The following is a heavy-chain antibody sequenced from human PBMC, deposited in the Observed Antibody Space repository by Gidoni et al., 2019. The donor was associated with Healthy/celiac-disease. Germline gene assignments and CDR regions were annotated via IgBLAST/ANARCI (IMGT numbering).Heavy chain of an antibody. Sequence: QVQLVQSRAELKKPGASVKVSCKASGYTFTGYYMHWVRQGPGQGVERMGWSNSNSGGTKYAQKLQGRATMTRDTSISTAYMELSRRRSDDTVVYYCARDEDGKGYYGMDVWGQGTTVTVCS. CDR2: SNSNSGGT. CDR3: ARDEDGKGYYGMDV. CDR1: GYTFTGYY. D-gene: IGHD2-15*01. J-gene: IGHJ6*02. V-gene: IGHV1-2*02.